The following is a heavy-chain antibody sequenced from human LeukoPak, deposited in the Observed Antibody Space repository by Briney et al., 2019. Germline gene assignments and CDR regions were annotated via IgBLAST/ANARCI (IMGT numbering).Heavy chain of an antibody. Sequence: PSETLSLTCAVYGGSFSGYYWSWIRQPPGKGLEWIGEINHSGSTNYNPSLKSRVTISVDTSKNQFSLKLSSVTAADTAVYYCASPDDYGDYLVVWGQGTLVTVSS. D-gene: IGHD4-17*01. J-gene: IGHJ4*02. CDR3: ASPDDYGDYLVV. CDR2: INHSGST. V-gene: IGHV4-34*01. CDR1: GGSFSGYY.